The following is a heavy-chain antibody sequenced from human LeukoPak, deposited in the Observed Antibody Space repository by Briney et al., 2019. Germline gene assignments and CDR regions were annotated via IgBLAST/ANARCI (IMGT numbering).Heavy chain of an antibody. D-gene: IGHD2-2*02. CDR3: ARAHIVVVPAAIRLLDY. CDR2: INSDGSST. V-gene: IGHV3-74*01. Sequence: GGSLRLSCAASGFTFSSYWMHWVRQAPGKGLVWVSRINSDGSSTSYADSVKGRFTISRDNAKNTLFLQMNSLRAEDTAVYYCARAHIVVVPAAIRLLDYWGQGTLVTVSS. J-gene: IGHJ4*02. CDR1: GFTFSSYW.